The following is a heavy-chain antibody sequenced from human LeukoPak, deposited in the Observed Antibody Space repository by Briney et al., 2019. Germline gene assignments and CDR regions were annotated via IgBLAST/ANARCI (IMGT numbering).Heavy chain of an antibody. CDR1: GGSISSYY. CDR2: IYYSGST. V-gene: IGHV4-59*01. CDR3: ARDLDAFDI. J-gene: IGHJ3*02. Sequence: SETLSLTCTVSGGSISSYYWSWIRQPPGKGLEWIGYIYYSGSTNYNPSLMSRVTISVDTSKNQFSLKLSSVTAADTAVYYCARDLDAFDIWGQGTMVTVSS.